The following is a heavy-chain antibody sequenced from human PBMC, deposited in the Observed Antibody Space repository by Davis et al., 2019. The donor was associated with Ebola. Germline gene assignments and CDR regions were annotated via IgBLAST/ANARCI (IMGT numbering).Heavy chain of an antibody. J-gene: IGHJ4*02. D-gene: IGHD1-26*01. Sequence: GESLKISCAASGFTFSTHWMAWIRQAPGKGLEWVGRIKSKTDGGTTDYAAPVKGRFTIPRDDSKNTLHLQMNSLKTEDTAVYYCTTGPSIVGANWGQGTLVTVSS. CDR1: GFTFSTHW. V-gene: IGHV3-15*01. CDR3: TTGPSIVGAN. CDR2: IKSKTDGGTT.